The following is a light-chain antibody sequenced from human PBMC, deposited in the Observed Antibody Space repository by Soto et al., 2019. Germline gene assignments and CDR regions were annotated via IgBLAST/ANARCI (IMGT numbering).Light chain of an antibody. CDR1: QSSGTW. V-gene: IGKV1-5*01. CDR2: GAS. J-gene: IGKJ1*01. CDR3: QQYHSFSRTWT. Sequence: DIQMTQSPSSLSASVGHRVTITCRASQSSGTWLAWYQQKPGNAPKLLIYGASTLESGAPSRFSGSGFGTEFTLTISSLQPDDFATYYCQQYHSFSRTWTFGQGTKVEIK.